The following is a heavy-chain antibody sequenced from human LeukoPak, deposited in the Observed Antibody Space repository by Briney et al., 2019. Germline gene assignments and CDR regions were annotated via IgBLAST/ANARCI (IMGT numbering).Heavy chain of an antibody. V-gene: IGHV4-34*01. CDR2: INHSGST. CDR1: GGSFSGYY. Sequence: PSETLSLTCAVYGGSFSGYYWSWIRQPPGKGLEWIGEINHSGSTNYNPSLKSRVTISVDTSKNQFSLKLSSVTAADTAVYYCARGKVRGVIISWGQGTLVTVSS. D-gene: IGHD3-10*01. J-gene: IGHJ4*02. CDR3: ARGKVRGVIIS.